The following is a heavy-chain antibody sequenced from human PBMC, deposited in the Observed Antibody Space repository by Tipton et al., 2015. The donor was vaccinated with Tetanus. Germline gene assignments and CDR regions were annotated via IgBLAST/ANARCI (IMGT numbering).Heavy chain of an antibody. D-gene: IGHD3/OR15-3a*01. CDR1: GFTFSSYA. J-gene: IGHJ3*02. Sequence: AASGFTFSSYAMSWVRQAPGKGLEWVSAISGSGGSTYYADSVKGRFTISRDNSKNTLYLQMNSLRAEDTAVYYCAKGTLDHLLNLNAFDIWGQGTMVTVSS. CDR3: AKGTLDHLLNLNAFDI. V-gene: IGHV3-23*01. CDR2: ISGSGGST.